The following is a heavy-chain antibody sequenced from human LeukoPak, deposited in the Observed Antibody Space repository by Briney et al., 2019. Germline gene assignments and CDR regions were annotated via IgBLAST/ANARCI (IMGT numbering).Heavy chain of an antibody. Sequence: GGSLRPSCAASGFTFSSYAMSWVRQAPGKGLEWVAVIWYDGSYKYYADSVKGRFTISRDNSKNTLDLQMNSLRAEDTAVYYCARGDCRITSCYNSDYWGQGTLVTVSS. CDR1: GFTFSSYA. J-gene: IGHJ4*02. D-gene: IGHD2-2*02. CDR2: IWYDGSYK. CDR3: ARGDCRITSCYNSDY. V-gene: IGHV3-33*08.